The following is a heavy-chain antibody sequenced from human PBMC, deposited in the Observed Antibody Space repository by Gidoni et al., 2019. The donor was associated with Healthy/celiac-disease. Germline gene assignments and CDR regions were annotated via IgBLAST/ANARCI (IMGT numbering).Heavy chain of an antibody. V-gene: IGHV3-48*01. CDR3: ARDPGYGGYDPNYFDY. D-gene: IGHD5-12*01. CDR2: IVSSSSTI. J-gene: IGHJ4*02. Sequence: EVQLVEYGGGLVQAGGSLSISGAARVFTFSSSSMNWVRQAPGKGLEWVTDIVSSSSTIYYAGSEKGRFTISRDNAKTSLYLQLHSLRAEDTAVYYCARDPGYGGYDPNYFDYWGQGTLVTVSS. CDR1: VFTFSSSS.